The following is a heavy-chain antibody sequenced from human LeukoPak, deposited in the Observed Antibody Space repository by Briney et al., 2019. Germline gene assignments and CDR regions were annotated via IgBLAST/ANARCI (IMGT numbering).Heavy chain of an antibody. CDR1: GFTFSSYA. J-gene: IGHJ4*02. CDR2: ISGSGGST. Sequence: GGSLRLSCAASGFTFSSYAMSWVRQAPGKGLEWVSAISGSGGSTYYADSVKGRFTISRDNSKNTLYLQMNSLRAEDTAVYYCAKDPGNWGSWNYFDYWGQGTLVTVSS. V-gene: IGHV3-23*01. D-gene: IGHD7-27*01. CDR3: AKDPGNWGSWNYFDY.